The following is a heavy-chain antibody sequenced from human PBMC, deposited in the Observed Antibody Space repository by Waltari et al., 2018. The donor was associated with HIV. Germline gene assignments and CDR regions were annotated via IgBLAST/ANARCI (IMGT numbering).Heavy chain of an antibody. CDR3: ARGIFGGNPGY. CDR2: IHSTGST. CDR1: GGSITSYL. V-gene: IGHV4-59*01. J-gene: IGHJ4*02. Sequence: QLQLRESGAGLLKPLETLSLTCAVSGGSITSYLWSWYRHPPGKGLEWIGYIHSTGSTNYNPSLKSRVTISVDTSKTVFSLQLNSVTAADTAMYYCARGIFGGNPGYWGRGTLITVS. D-gene: IGHD2-15*01.